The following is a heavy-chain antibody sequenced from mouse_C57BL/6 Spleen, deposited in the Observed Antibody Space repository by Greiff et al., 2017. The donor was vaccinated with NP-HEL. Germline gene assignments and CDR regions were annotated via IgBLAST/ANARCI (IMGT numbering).Heavy chain of an antibody. CDR1: GYTFTSYT. J-gene: IGHJ4*01. V-gene: IGHV1-4*01. CDR2: INPRGGYT. CDR3: ARDGYYGDPYAMDY. D-gene: IGHD2-3*01. Sequence: VQLQQSGAELARPGASVKMSCKASGYTFTSYTMHWVKQRPGQGLEWIGYINPRGGYTKYNQKFKDKATLTADKSSSTAYMQLSSLTSEDSAVYYGARDGYYGDPYAMDYWGQGTSVTVSS.